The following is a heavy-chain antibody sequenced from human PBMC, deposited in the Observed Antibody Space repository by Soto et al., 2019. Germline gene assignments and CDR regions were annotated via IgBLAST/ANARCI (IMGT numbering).Heavy chain of an antibody. CDR1: GGSISSNTYY. J-gene: IGHJ4*02. Sequence: PSETLSLTCTVSGGSISSNTYYWGWIRQPPGKGLGWIGRIYYSGSTYYNPSLKSRVTISVDTSKNQFSLNLSSVTAADTAVYYCARRTAWYYFDYWGQGTLVTVS. CDR2: IYYSGST. D-gene: IGHD5-18*01. CDR3: ARRTAWYYFDY. V-gene: IGHV4-39*01.